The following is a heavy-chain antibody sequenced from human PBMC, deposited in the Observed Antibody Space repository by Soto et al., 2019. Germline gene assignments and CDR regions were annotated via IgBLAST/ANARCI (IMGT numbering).Heavy chain of an antibody. Sequence: GGSLRLSCAASGFTFSNAWMSWVRQAPGKGLEWVGRIKSKTDGGTTDYAAPVKGRFTISRDDSKNTLYLQMNSLKTNDTAVYYWTTPFGGDYYYDSSGHVDAFDIWGQGTMVTVSS. D-gene: IGHD3-22*01. J-gene: IGHJ3*02. V-gene: IGHV3-15*01. CDR2: IKSKTDGGTT. CDR1: GFTFSNAW. CDR3: TTPFGGDYYYDSSGHVDAFDI.